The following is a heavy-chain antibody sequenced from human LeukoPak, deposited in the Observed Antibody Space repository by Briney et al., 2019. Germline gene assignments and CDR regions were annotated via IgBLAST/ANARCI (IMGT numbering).Heavy chain of an antibody. Sequence: GGSLRLSCAAPGFTFRSYAMSWVRQAPGKGLEWVSGIGGSGGSIYYADSVKGRFTISRDNSKNTLYLQMNSLRAEDTAVYYCAKVLNNYYGSGRTYYMDVWGKGTTVTVP. CDR3: AKVLNNYYGSGRTYYMDV. D-gene: IGHD3-10*01. CDR2: IGGSGGSI. V-gene: IGHV3-23*01. J-gene: IGHJ6*03. CDR1: GFTFRSYA.